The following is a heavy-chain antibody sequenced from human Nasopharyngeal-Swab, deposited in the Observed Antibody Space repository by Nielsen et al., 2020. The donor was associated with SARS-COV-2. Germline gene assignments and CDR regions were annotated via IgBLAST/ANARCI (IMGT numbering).Heavy chain of an antibody. V-gene: IGHV3-23*01. J-gene: IGHJ6*02. Sequence: GESLKISCAASGFTFSSYAISWVRQAPGKGLEWVSVISGSDYSTYYADSVKGRFTISRDNSKNTVSLQMNSLRVEDTAVYYCARDPTSVAGTGDYYYGMDVWGQGTTVTVFS. D-gene: IGHD6-19*01. CDR3: ARDPTSVAGTGDYYYGMDV. CDR2: ISGSDYST. CDR1: GFTFSSYA.